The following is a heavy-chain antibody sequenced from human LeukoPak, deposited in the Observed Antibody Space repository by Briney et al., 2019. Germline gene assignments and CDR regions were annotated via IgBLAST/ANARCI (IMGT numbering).Heavy chain of an antibody. J-gene: IGHJ4*02. D-gene: IGHD1-26*01. V-gene: IGHV1-2*06. Sequence: ASVKVSCKASGYSFTDSKYHMHWVRQAPGQGLEWMGRIDPSIGGTTYAQNLQGRVTLTWDTSISTAYMELTRLTSGDTAVYYCARDNRGSLDYWGQGTQVTVSS. CDR2: IDPSIGGT. CDR3: ARDNRGSLDY. CDR1: GYSFTDSKYH.